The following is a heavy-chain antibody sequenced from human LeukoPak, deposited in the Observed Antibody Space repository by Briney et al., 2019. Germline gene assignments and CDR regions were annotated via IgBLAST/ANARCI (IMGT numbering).Heavy chain of an antibody. Sequence: SGGSLRLSCAASGFTFSSYAMHWVRQAPGKGLEWVAVISYYGSNKYYADSVKGRFTISRDNSKNTLYLQMNGLRAEDTAVYYCARGTPSSSGWLYYGMDVWGQGTTVTVS. CDR2: ISYYGSNK. D-gene: IGHD6-19*01. V-gene: IGHV3-30-3*01. CDR1: GFTFSSYA. J-gene: IGHJ6*02. CDR3: ARGTPSSSGWLYYGMDV.